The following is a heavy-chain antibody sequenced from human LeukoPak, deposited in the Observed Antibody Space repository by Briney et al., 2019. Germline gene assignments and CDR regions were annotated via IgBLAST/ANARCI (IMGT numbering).Heavy chain of an antibody. V-gene: IGHV3-48*01. D-gene: IGHD3-3*01. Sequence: PGGSLTLSCAASGFTFSSYSMNWVRQAPGKGMEWVSYIGSSTIYYADSVKGRFTISRDNAKNSLYLQMNSLRAEDTALFYCARGGITIFGVVNPPDVWGKGTTVTVSS. CDR1: GFTFSSYS. J-gene: IGHJ6*04. CDR3: ARGGITIFGVVNPPDV. CDR2: IGSSTI.